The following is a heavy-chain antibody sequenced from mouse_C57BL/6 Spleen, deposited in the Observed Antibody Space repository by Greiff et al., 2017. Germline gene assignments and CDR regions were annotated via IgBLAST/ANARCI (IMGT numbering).Heavy chain of an antibody. CDR3: ASGDYDYVGAY. D-gene: IGHD2-4*01. CDR1: GYSITSGYY. Sequence: EVKLVESGPGLVKPSQSLSLTCSVTGYSITSGYYWNWIRQFPGNKLEWMGYISYDGSNNYNPSLKNRISITRDTSKNQFFLKLNSVTTEDTATYYCASGDYDYVGAYWGQGTLVTVSA. J-gene: IGHJ3*01. V-gene: IGHV3-6*01. CDR2: ISYDGSN.